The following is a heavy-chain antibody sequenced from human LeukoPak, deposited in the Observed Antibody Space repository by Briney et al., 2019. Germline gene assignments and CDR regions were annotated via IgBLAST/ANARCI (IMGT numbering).Heavy chain of an antibody. CDR3: ARGLRGYYDTGGYTWDAFDI. J-gene: IGHJ3*02. V-gene: IGHV1-18*01. CDR2: ISPYNGNT. Sequence: ASVKVSCKASGYTFTSYGITWVRQAPGQGLEWMVWISPYNGNTNYAQKFQGRVTMTTDTSTRTAYMELRSLRSDDTAVYYCARGLRGYYDTGGYTWDAFDIWGQGTMVTVSS. CDR1: GYTFTSYG. D-gene: IGHD3-22*01.